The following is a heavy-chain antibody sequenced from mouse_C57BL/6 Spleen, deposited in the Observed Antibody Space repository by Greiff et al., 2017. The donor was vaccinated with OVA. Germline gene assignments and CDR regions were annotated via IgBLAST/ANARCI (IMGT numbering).Heavy chain of an antibody. D-gene: IGHD2-4*01. J-gene: IGHJ3*01. Sequence: QVQLQQPGAELVRPGSSVKLSCKASGYTFTSYWMHWVKQRPIQGLEWIGNIDPSDSETHYNQKFKDKATLTVDKSSSTAYMQLSSLTSEDSAVYYCARSHYDPWFAYWGQGTLVTVSA. CDR3: ARSHYDPWFAY. V-gene: IGHV1-52*01. CDR1: GYTFTSYW. CDR2: IDPSDSET.